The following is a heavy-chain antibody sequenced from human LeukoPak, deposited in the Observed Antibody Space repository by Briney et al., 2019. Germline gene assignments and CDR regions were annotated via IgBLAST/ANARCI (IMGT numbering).Heavy chain of an antibody. CDR3: ARAGSKFDAFDK. CDR1: GGSISSYY. Sequence: SETLSLTCTVSGGSISSYYWSGIRQPPGKGLEWIGYIYYSGSTNYNPSLKSRVTISVDTSKNQFSLKLSSVTAADTAVYYCARAGSKFDAFDKWGQGTMVTVSS. D-gene: IGHD3-10*01. V-gene: IGHV4-59*01. J-gene: IGHJ3*02. CDR2: IYYSGST.